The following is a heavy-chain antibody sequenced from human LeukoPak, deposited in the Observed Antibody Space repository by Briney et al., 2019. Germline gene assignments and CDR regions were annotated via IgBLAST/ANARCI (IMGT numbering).Heavy chain of an antibody. J-gene: IGHJ6*03. V-gene: IGHV4-61*02. CDR1: GGSISSGSYY. CDR3: ARVTSSGSYDRDYYYYYMDV. Sequence: SETLSLTCTVSGGSISSGSYYWSWIRQPAGKGLEWIGRIYTSGSTNYNPSLKSRVTISVDTSKNQFSLKLSPVTAADTAVYYCARVTSSGSYDRDYYYYYMDVWGKGTTVTISS. D-gene: IGHD3-10*01. CDR2: IYTSGST.